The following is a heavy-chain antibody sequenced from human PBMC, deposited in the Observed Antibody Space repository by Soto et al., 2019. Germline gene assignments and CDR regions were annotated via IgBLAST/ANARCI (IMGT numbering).Heavy chain of an antibody. J-gene: IGHJ6*02. Sequence: QVQLVESGGGVVQPGRSLRLSCAASGFTFSSYGMHWVRQAPGKGLEWVAVISYDGSNKYYADSVKGRFTISRDNSKNTLYLQMNSLRAEDTAVYYCAIRMDVWGQGTTATVSS. V-gene: IGHV3-30*03. CDR3: AIRMDV. CDR1: GFTFSSYG. CDR2: ISYDGSNK.